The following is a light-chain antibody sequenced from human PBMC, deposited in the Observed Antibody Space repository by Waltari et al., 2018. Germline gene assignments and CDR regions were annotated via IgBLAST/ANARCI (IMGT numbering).Light chain of an antibody. CDR3: MQALQTPPP. CDR2: LGS. V-gene: IGKV2-28*01. CDR1: QSLLHSNGYSY. J-gene: IGKJ2*01. Sequence: DIVMTQSPLSLPVTPGEPASISCRSSQSLLHSNGYSYLDWYLQKPGQSPQLLIYLGSNRASGVPDRFSGSGSGTDFTLKISRVEAEDVGVYYCMQALQTPPPFGQGTKLEIK.